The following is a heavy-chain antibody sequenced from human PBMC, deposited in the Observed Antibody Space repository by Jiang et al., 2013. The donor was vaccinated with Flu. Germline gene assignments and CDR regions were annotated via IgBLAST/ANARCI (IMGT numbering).Heavy chain of an antibody. J-gene: IGHJ4*02. Sequence: QSGREVKKPGASVNVSCKASVTPFPNYGITWVRQAPGQGLELMGWISVYSGDTNSGQKFPGRVTIITDRSTSTVYMELRNLRSDDTGVYYCARDAAPYCGGGSCYGFFDLWGQGTLVTVSS. D-gene: IGHD2-15*01. V-gene: IGHV1-18*04. CDR3: ARDAAPYCGGGSCYGFFDL. CDR1: VTPFPNYG. CDR2: ISVYSGDT.